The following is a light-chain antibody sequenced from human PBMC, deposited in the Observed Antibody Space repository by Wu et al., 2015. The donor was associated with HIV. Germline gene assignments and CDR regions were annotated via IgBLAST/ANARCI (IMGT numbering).Light chain of an antibody. V-gene: IGKV3-20*01. J-gene: IGKJ1*01. CDR3: QQYGSSPWT. Sequence: EIVLTQSPGAVSLSPGERATLSCRASQSLSTNFLAWYQQKPGQAPRLLIYGASSRATGIPDRFSGSGSGTDFTLTISRLEPEDFAVYYCQQYGSSPWTFGQGTKVEIK. CDR1: QSLSTNF. CDR2: GAS.